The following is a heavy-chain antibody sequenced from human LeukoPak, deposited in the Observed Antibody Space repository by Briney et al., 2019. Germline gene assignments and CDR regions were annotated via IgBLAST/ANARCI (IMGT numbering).Heavy chain of an antibody. CDR2: IKQDGSEK. CDR1: GFAFSNYW. CDR3: ARDKSAGADTGSSFYY. V-gene: IGHV3-7*03. J-gene: IGHJ4*02. D-gene: IGHD3-10*01. Sequence: GGSLRLSCVGSGFAFSNYWMTWVRQAPGKGLEWVASIKQDGSEKYYVDSVKSRFTFSRDNAKNSLYLQMDSLRAEDTAVYYCARDKSAGADTGSSFYYWGQGALVTVSS.